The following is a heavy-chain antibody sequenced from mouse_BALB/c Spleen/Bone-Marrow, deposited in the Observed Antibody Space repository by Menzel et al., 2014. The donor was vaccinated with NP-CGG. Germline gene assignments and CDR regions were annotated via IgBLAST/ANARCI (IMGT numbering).Heavy chain of an antibody. J-gene: IGHJ1*01. V-gene: IGHV7-3*02. CDR2: ISNKSKGYTT. Sequence: EVKLMESGGGLVQLGGSLRLSCATSGFTFTDYYMSWARQPPGKALEWLSHISNKSKGYTTEYSASVKGRFTISRDNSQSILYLQMNTLRAEDSATYYCARDINYDIYWYFDVWGAGTTVTVSS. D-gene: IGHD2-4*01. CDR1: GFTFTDYY. CDR3: ARDINYDIYWYFDV.